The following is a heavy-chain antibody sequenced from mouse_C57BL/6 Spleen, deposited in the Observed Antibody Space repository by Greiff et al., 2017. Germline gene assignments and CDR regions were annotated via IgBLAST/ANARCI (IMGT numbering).Heavy chain of an antibody. CDR2: IYPGSGST. J-gene: IGHJ3*01. CDR3: ARRLTGMPIAY. Sequence: QVQLQQPGAELVKPGASVKMSCKASGYTFTSYWLTWVKQRPGQGLEWIGDIYPGSGSTNYNEKFKSKGTLTVDTSSSPAYMQLSSLTSEASAVYYCARRLTGMPIAYWGQGTLVTVSA. CDR1: GYTFTSYW. V-gene: IGHV1-55*01. D-gene: IGHD4-1*01.